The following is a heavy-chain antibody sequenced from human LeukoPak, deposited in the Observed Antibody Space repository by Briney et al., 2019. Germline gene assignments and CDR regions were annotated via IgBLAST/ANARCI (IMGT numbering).Heavy chain of an antibody. CDR1: GFTFGKYW. J-gene: IGHJ4*02. CDR2: IKLDGSEK. V-gene: IGHV3-7*03. Sequence: GGSLRLSCVASGFTFGKYWMSWVRQAPGKGLEWVANIKLDGSEKNYVDSVKGRFTISRDNTKNSLYLQMNSLRAEDTAVFYCARDQYDTWSRRGNFDSWGQGTLDTVSS. D-gene: IGHD3-3*01. CDR3: ARDQYDTWSRRGNFDS.